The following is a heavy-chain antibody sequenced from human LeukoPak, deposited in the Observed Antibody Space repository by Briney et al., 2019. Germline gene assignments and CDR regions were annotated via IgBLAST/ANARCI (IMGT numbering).Heavy chain of an antibody. Sequence: GGSLRLSCAASGFTFSNYWMHWVRHVPGKGLVWVSHINSDGRIINYADSVKGRFTISRDSAKNTLYLQMNSLRVEDTAVYYCARGRGWYFDLWGRGTLVTVSS. V-gene: IGHV3-74*01. J-gene: IGHJ2*01. CDR2: INSDGRII. CDR3: ARGRGWYFDL. D-gene: IGHD3-10*01. CDR1: GFTFSNYW.